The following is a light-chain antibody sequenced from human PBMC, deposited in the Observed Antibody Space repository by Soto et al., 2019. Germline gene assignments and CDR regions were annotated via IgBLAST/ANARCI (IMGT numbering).Light chain of an antibody. J-gene: IGKJ2*01. CDR3: HQYYSVPQT. CDR1: QSVLHSSNNKNY. CDR2: WAS. V-gene: IGKV4-1*01. Sequence: DIVMTRSPDSLAVSLGERATINCKSSQSVLHSSNNKNYLAWYQQKPGQPPRLLIYWASTRESGVPDRFSGSGSATDFTLTISRLQAEDVAVYYCHQYYSVPQTFGQGTNLDIK.